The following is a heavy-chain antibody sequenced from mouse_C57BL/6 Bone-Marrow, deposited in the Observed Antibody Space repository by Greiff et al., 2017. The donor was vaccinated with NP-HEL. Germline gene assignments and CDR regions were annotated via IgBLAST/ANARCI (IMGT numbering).Heavy chain of an antibody. V-gene: IGHV14-2*01. CDR3: ARWRFITPSWFAD. CDR2: IYPEDGET. J-gene: IGHJ3*01. Sequence: VHVQQSGAELVKPGASVKLSCTASGFTFTSYYMHWVKQRTGQGLEWIGRIYPEDGETKYTPKFQGKATITADTSSNTAYLQLSSLTSDDTAGDYCARWRFITPSWFADWGQGTLVTVSA. D-gene: IGHD1-1*01. CDR1: GFTFTSYY.